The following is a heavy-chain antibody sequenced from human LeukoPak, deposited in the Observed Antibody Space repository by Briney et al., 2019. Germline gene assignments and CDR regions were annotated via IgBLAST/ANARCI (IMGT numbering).Heavy chain of an antibody. CDR1: GFTFSPYW. CDR2: ISPDGRVT. V-gene: IGHV3-74*01. CDR3: ARGSRGSIYGNFDY. J-gene: IGHJ4*02. Sequence: GGSLRLSCAASGFTFSPYWMHWVRQAPGKGLVWVSRISPDGRVTNYADSVKGRFTISRDDTKNTLYLQMSSPRAEDMAVYYCARGSRGSIYGNFDYWGLGTLVTVSS. D-gene: IGHD5-18*01.